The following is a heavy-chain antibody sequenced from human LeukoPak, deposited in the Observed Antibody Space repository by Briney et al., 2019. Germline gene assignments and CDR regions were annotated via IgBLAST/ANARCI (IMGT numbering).Heavy chain of an antibody. D-gene: IGHD1-7*01. CDR2: ISSSGSTI. Sequence: GGSLRLSCAASGFTFSDYYMSWIRQAPGKGLEWVSYISSSGSTIYYVDSVKGRFTISRDNAKNSLYLQMNSLRAEDTAVYYCARDRRKLQMYYYGMDVWGQGTTVTVSS. CDR3: ARDRRKLQMYYYGMDV. CDR1: GFTFSDYY. J-gene: IGHJ6*02. V-gene: IGHV3-11*01.